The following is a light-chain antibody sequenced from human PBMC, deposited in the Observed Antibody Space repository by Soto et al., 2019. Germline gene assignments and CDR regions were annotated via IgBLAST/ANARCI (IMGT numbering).Light chain of an antibody. V-gene: IGKV3-20*01. J-gene: IGKJ2*01. CDR3: QHYGTSPPMYT. Sequence: EIVLTQSPGTLSLSPGESATLPCRASQSVSSSYLVWYQQRPGQAPRLLIYGASSRATGIPDRFSGSGSGTDFTLTISGLEPEDFAVYYCQHYGTSPPMYTFGQGTKLEIK. CDR2: GAS. CDR1: QSVSSSY.